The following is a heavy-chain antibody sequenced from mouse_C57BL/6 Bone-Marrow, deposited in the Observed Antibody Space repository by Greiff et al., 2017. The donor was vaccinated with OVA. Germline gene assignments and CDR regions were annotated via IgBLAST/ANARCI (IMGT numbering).Heavy chain of an antibody. D-gene: IGHD4-1*01. J-gene: IGHJ4*01. CDR3: ARRNWDGGYAMDY. Sequence: QVQLQQPGAELVKPGASVKLSCKASGYTFTSYWMQWVKQRPGQGLEWIGEIDPSDSYTNYNQKFKGKATLTVDTSSSTAYMQLSSLTSEDSAVYYCARRNWDGGYAMDYWGQGTSVTVSS. CDR1: GYTFTSYW. CDR2: IDPSDSYT. V-gene: IGHV1-50*01.